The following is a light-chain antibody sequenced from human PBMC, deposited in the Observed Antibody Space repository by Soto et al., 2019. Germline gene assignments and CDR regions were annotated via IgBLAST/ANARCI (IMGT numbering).Light chain of an antibody. CDR3: CSYAGSSTGV. Sequence: QSALTQPASVSGSPGQSITISCTGTSSDVGRYILVSWYQQHPGKAPKLLISEVTKRPSGVSNRFSGSKSGNTASLTISGLLAADEADYYCCSYAGSSTGVFGGGTKLTVL. J-gene: IGLJ3*02. CDR2: EVT. CDR1: SSDVGRYIL. V-gene: IGLV2-23*02.